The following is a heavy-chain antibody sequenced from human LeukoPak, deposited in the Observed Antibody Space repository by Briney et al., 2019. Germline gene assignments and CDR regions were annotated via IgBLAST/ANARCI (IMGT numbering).Heavy chain of an antibody. CDR3: VSFYETY. J-gene: IGHJ4*02. V-gene: IGHV3-74*01. D-gene: IGHD2-2*01. Sequence: PGGSLRLSRAASGYYWMHWVRQAPGKGLVWVSHINSDGSWTSYADSVKGRFTISKDNAKDTVYLQMNNLRAEDTAVYYCVSFYETYWGRGTLVTVSS. CDR2: INSDGSWT. CDR1: GYYW.